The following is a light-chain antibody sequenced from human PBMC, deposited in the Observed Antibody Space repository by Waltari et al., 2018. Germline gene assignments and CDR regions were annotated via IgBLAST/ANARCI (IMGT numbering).Light chain of an antibody. Sequence: IVMTQSPDSLAVSLGGGATLNCKSSQTVLYSSNNKNYLAWYQQKPRQPPKLLIYWASTRESGVPDRFSGSGSGTDFTLTISSLQAEDVAVYYCQQYYNTPLTFGGGTKVEIK. J-gene: IGKJ4*01. CDR3: QQYYNTPLT. CDR1: QTVLYSSNNKNY. CDR2: WAS. V-gene: IGKV4-1*01.